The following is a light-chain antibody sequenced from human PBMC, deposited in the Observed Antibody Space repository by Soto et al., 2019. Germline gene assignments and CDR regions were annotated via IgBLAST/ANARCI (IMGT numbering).Light chain of an antibody. Sequence: DIQMTQSPSSLSASVGDRVTITCRGSQGISSWLAWYQQKPGKAPRLLIYKASSLASGVPSRFSGSGSGTEFTLTISSLQPDDFAPYSCQQYKTFGQGSKVDIK. CDR2: KAS. J-gene: IGKJ1*01. CDR1: QGISSW. CDR3: QQYKT. V-gene: IGKV1-5*03.